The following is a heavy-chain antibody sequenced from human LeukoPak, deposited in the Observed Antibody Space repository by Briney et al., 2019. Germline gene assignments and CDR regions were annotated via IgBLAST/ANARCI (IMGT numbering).Heavy chain of an antibody. V-gene: IGHV3-23*01. CDR2: ISGSGGST. CDR3: AKMLGYCSSTSCHLYYYYGMDV. CDR1: GFTFSSYA. D-gene: IGHD2-2*01. J-gene: IGHJ6*02. Sequence: GGSLRLSCAASGFTFSSYAMSWVRQAPGKGLGWVSAISGSGGSTYYADSVKGRFTISRDNSKNTLYLQMNSLRAEDTAVYYCAKMLGYCSSTSCHLYYYYGMDVWGQGTTVTVSS.